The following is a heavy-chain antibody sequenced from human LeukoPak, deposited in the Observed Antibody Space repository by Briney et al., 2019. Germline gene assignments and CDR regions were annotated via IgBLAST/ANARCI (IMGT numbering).Heavy chain of an antibody. CDR1: AGSFSSYA. J-gene: IGHJ4*02. V-gene: IGHV1-69*04. CDR2: IIPIFDSK. D-gene: IGHD3-22*01. CDR3: VRDYDTSGPQKNYFDF. Sequence: SVKVSCKSPAGSFSSYAVSWVRQAPGRGLEGMGRIIPIFDSKDYTERFRGRLTLTADRSTGTAFMELSSLRPDDTATYYCVRDYDTSGPQKNYFDFWGQGTLITVSS.